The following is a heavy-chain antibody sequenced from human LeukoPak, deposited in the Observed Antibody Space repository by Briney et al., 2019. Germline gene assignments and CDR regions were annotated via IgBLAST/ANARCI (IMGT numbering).Heavy chain of an antibody. Sequence: GASVKVSCKASGCTFSSYAISWVRQAPGQGLEWMGRIIPILGIANYAQKFQGRVTITADKSTSTAYMELSSLRSEDTAVYYCARAGVTLVRIWGQGTLVTVSS. D-gene: IGHD3-10*01. CDR1: GCTFSSYA. J-gene: IGHJ4*02. CDR2: IIPILGIA. CDR3: ARAGVTLVRI. V-gene: IGHV1-69*04.